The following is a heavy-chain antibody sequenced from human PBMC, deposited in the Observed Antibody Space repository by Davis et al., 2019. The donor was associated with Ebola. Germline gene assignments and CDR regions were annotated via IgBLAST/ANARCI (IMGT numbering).Heavy chain of an antibody. CDR3: ARGTSLARNFDN. CDR1: GYRFTNYW. D-gene: IGHD3-3*02. V-gene: IGHV5-51*01. J-gene: IGHJ4*02. Sequence: GESLKISCKGSGYRFTNYWIGWVRQMPGKGLEWMGIIYPDDSDTRYSPSFQGQVTISADESISAAYLQWSSLKASDTAMYYCARGTSLARNFDNWGQGTLVTVSS. CDR2: IYPDDSDT.